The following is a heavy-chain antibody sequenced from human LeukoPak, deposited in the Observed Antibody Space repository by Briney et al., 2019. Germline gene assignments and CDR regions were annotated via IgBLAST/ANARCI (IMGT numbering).Heavy chain of an antibody. CDR3: ARAGRDGYNYADY. CDR2: MSYDGSNK. CDR1: GFTFSSYA. V-gene: IGHV3-30*14. Sequence: GGSLRLSCAASGFTFSSYAMHWVRQAPGKGLEWVAVMSYDGSNKYYVDSVKGRFTISRDNSKNTLYLQMNSLRAEDTAVYYCARAGRDGYNYADYWGQGTLVTVSS. D-gene: IGHD5-24*01. J-gene: IGHJ4*02.